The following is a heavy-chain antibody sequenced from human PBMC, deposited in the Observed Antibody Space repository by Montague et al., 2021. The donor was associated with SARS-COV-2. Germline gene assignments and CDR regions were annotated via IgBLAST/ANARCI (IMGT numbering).Heavy chain of an antibody. CDR3: AKGGERITMIVVVITLADFDY. V-gene: IGHV3-23*01. D-gene: IGHD3-22*01. Sequence: SLRLSCAASGFTFSSHAMSWVRQAPGKGLEWVSGISDSGGSTYYADSVKGRFTISRDNSKNTLYLQMNSLRAEDTAVYYCAKGGERITMIVVVITLADFDYWGQGTLVTVSS. J-gene: IGHJ4*02. CDR2: ISDSGGST. CDR1: GFTFSSHA.